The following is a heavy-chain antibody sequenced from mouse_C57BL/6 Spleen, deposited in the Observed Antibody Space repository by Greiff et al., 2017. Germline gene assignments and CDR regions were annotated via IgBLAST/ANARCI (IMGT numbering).Heavy chain of an antibody. CDR3: ARGTAGTNFDY. J-gene: IGHJ2*01. CDR2: ISYDGSN. Sequence: EVKVEESGPGLVKPSQSLSLTCSVTGYSITSGYYWNWIRQFPGNKLEWMGYISYDGSNNYNPSLKNRISITRDTSKNQFFLKLNSVTTEDTATYYCARGTAGTNFDYWGQGTTLTVSS. CDR1: GYSITSGYY. V-gene: IGHV3-6*01. D-gene: IGHD4-1*01.